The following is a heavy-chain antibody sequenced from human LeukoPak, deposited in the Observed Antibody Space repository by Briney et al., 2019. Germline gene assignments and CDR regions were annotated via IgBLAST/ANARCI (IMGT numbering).Heavy chain of an antibody. J-gene: IGHJ5*02. CDR1: GGTFSSYA. CDR3: ARGATISPRNWFDP. Sequence: SVKVSCKASGGTFSSYAISWVRQAPGQGLEWMGGIIPIFGTANYAQKFQGRVTTTADESTSTAYMELSSLRSEDTAVYYCARGATISPRNWFDPWGQGTLVTVSS. D-gene: IGHD5-12*01. V-gene: IGHV1-69*13. CDR2: IIPIFGTA.